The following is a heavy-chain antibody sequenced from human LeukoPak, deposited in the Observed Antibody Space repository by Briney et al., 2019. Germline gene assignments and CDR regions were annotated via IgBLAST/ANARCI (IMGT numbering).Heavy chain of an antibody. CDR3: ARQPLYGWFDP. J-gene: IGHJ5*02. V-gene: IGHV4-59*01. D-gene: IGHD2-2*02. CDR2: IYYSGST. CDR1: GGSISSYY. Sequence: PSETLSLTCTVSGGSISSYYWSWIRQPPGKGLEWIGYIYYSGSTNYNPSLKSRVTISVDTSKNQFSLKLSSVTAADTAVYYCARQPLYGWFDPWGQGTLVTVSS.